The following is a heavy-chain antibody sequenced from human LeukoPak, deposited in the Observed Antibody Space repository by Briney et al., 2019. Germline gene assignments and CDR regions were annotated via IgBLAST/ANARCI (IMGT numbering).Heavy chain of an antibody. CDR1: GFIFTNYA. V-gene: IGHV3-23*01. CDR2: ISGVGEST. CDR3: AKDHPGSYGN. Sequence: PGGPLRLFCAACGFIFTNYAMSWPRQAPGKGREWVSVISGVGESTYYADSLKGRFTISRDNSKNTLYLQTDNLRAEDTAVYYCAKDHPGSYGNWGPGTLVTVSS. D-gene: IGHD1-26*01. J-gene: IGHJ4*02.